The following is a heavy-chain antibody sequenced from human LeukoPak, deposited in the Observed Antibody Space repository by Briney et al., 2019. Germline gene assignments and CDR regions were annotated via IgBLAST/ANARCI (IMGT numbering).Heavy chain of an antibody. D-gene: IGHD5-18*01. CDR2: ISGSGGST. J-gene: IGHJ4*02. V-gene: IGHV3-23*01. Sequence: GGPLRLSCAASGFTFSSYAMGWVRQAPGKGLEWVSAISGSGGSTYYADSVKGRFTISRDNSKNTLYLQMNSLRAEDTAVYYCAKVRGYSYDNDYWGQGTLVTVSS. CDR3: AKVRGYSYDNDY. CDR1: GFTFSSYA.